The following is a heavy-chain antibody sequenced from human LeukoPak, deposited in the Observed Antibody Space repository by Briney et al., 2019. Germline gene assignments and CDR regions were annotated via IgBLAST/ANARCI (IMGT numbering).Heavy chain of an antibody. J-gene: IGHJ4*02. CDR2: LHSSGTT. CDR1: GDSISSYY. V-gene: IGHV4-4*07. D-gene: IGHD3-10*01. Sequence: PSETLSLTCTVSGDSISSYYWSWIRQSAGRGLEWIWRLHSSGTTNYNPYLESRVTMSVDTSKNQFSLMLSSVTAADTAIYYCARDSDYHASGHDYWGQGTLVTVSS. CDR3: ARDSDYHASGHDY.